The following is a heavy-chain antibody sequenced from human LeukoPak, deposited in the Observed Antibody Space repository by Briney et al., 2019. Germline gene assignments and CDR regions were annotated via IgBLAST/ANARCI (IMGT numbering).Heavy chain of an antibody. CDR1: GFTFSSYA. Sequence: GGSLRLSCAASGFTFSSYAMSWVRQAPGKGLEWVSAISGSGGSTYYADSVKGRFTISRDNSKNTLYLQMNSLRAGDTAVYYCAKGPDGSGWTRRAFDIWGQGTMVTVSS. J-gene: IGHJ3*02. CDR2: ISGSGGST. CDR3: AKGPDGSGWTRRAFDI. D-gene: IGHD6-19*01. V-gene: IGHV3-23*01.